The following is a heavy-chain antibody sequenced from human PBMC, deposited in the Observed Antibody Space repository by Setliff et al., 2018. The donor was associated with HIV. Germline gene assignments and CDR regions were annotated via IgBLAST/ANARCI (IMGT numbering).Heavy chain of an antibody. CDR2: ISYDGSDK. J-gene: IGHJ4*02. CDR1: GITFNNYA. Sequence: HPGGSLRLSCAASGITFNNYAMHWVRQAPGKGLEWVAVISYDGSDKSYADSVKGRFTISRDNSKNTLSLQMNSLRAEDTAVYYCAREFGVVIMSRCFDYWGQGTLVTVSS. D-gene: IGHD3-3*01. CDR3: AREFGVVIMSRCFDY. V-gene: IGHV3-30*04.